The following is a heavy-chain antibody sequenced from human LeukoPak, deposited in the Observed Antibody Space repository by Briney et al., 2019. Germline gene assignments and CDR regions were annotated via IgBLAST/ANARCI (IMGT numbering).Heavy chain of an antibody. D-gene: IGHD4-17*01. CDR2: ISGSGGST. CDR3: AKVADGDYLPIMDV. CDR1: GFTFSSYA. V-gene: IGHV3-23*01. J-gene: IGHJ6*02. Sequence: GSLRLSCAASGFTFSSYAMSWVRQAPRKRLEWVSAISGSGGSTYYADSEKGRFTISRDNSKNTLYLQMNSLRAEDTAVYYCAKVADGDYLPIMDVCGQGTTVTVSS.